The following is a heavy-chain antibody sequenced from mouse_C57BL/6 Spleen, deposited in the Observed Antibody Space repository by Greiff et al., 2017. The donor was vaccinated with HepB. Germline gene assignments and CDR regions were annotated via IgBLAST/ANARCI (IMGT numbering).Heavy chain of an antibody. CDR3: ASGGLRLFDY. D-gene: IGHD1-2*01. CDR2: IYPGDGDT. CDR1: GYAFSSSW. Sequence: QVQLKESGPELVKPGASVKISCKASGYAFSSSWMNWVKQRPGKGLEWIGRIYPGDGDTNYNGKFKGKATLTADKSSSTAYMQLSSLTSEDSAVYFCASGGLRLFDYWGQGTTLTVSS. J-gene: IGHJ2*01. V-gene: IGHV1-82*01.